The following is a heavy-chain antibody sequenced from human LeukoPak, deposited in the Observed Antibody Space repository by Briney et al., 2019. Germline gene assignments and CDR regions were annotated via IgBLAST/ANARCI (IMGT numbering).Heavy chain of an antibody. J-gene: IGHJ4*02. Sequence: SVKVSCKASGGTFSSCAISWVRQAPGQGLEWMGGIIPILGTANYAQKFQGRVTITADESTSTAYMELSSLRSEDTAVYYCATKRGYSYGSPHWGQGTLITVSS. V-gene: IGHV1-69*13. CDR2: IIPILGTA. CDR3: ATKRGYSYGSPH. CDR1: GGTFSSCA. D-gene: IGHD5-18*01.